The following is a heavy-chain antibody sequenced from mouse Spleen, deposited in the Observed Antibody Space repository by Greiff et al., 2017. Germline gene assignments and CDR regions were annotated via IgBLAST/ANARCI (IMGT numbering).Heavy chain of an antibody. CDR3: ARGYYGTFDY. J-gene: IGHJ2*01. V-gene: IGHV1-54*01. Sequence: VKLQESGAELVRPGTSVKVSCKASGYAFTNYLIEWVKQRPGQGLEWIGVINPGSGGTNYNEKFKGKATLTADKSSSTAYMQLSSLTSDDSAVYFCARGYYGTFDYWGQGTTLTVSS. CDR2: INPGSGGT. D-gene: IGHD1-1*01. CDR1: GYAFTNYL.